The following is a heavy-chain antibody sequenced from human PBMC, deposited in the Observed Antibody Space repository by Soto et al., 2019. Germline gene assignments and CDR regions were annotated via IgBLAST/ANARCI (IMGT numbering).Heavy chain of an antibody. CDR2: MNPNSGNT. Sequence: ASVKVSCKASGYILTGYYMHWVRQAPGQGLEWMGWMNPNSGNTGYAQKYQGRVTMTRNTSISTAYMELSSLRSEDTAVYYCARTLYGDNVDYWGQGTLVTVSS. V-gene: IGHV1-8*02. CDR1: GYILTGYY. D-gene: IGHD4-17*01. CDR3: ARTLYGDNVDY. J-gene: IGHJ4*02.